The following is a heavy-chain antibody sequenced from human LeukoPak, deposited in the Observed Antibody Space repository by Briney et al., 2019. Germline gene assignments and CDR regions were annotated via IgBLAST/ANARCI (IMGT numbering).Heavy chain of an antibody. CDR1: GGSISSYY. V-gene: IGHV4-59*01. J-gene: IGHJ4*02. CDR2: IYYSGST. D-gene: IGHD3-10*01. CDR3: ARALVRGVDIDY. Sequence: SETLPLTCTVSGGSISSYYWSWIRPPPPKGLEGVGYIYYSGSTNFNPSLKSRVTISVDTSKNQFSLKLSSVTAADTAVYYCARALVRGVDIDYWGQGTLVTVSS.